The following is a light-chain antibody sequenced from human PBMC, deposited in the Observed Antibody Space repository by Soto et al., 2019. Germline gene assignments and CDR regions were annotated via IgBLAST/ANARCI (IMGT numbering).Light chain of an antibody. Sequence: DIQMTQSPSSLSASVGDRVTITCRASQSISTYLNWYQQKPGKAPNLLIYGASTLQSGVPSRFSGSGSGTDFTLTISSLQPEDSVTYYCQQSFSTPITFGQGTRLEIK. V-gene: IGKV1-39*01. J-gene: IGKJ5*01. CDR3: QQSFSTPIT. CDR2: GAS. CDR1: QSISTY.